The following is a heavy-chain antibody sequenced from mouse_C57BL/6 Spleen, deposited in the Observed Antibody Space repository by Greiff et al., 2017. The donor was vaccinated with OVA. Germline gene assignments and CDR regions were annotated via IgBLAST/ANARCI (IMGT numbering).Heavy chain of an antibody. Sequence: QVQLQQSGAELARPGASVKLSCKASGYTFTSYGISWVKQRTGQSLEWIGEIYPRSGNTYYNEKFKGKATLTADKSSSTAYMELRSLTSEDSAVYFCARKGYGTTVVAPDVWGTGTTVTVSS. CDR3: ARKGYGTTVVAPDV. D-gene: IGHD1-1*01. V-gene: IGHV1-81*01. CDR2: IYPRSGNT. CDR1: GYTFTSYG. J-gene: IGHJ1*03.